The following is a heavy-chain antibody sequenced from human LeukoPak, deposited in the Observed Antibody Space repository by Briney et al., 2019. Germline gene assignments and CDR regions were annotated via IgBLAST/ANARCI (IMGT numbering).Heavy chain of an antibody. CDR2: IYPRDSDT. Sequence: GESLKISCKGSGYTFTSYWIGWVRQMPGKGLEWMGVIYPRDSDTRYSPSFQDQVTISVDKSISTAYLQWSSLKASDTAMYYCARQPGRGRWLQSYFDYWGQGTLVTVSS. V-gene: IGHV5-51*01. J-gene: IGHJ4*02. D-gene: IGHD5-24*01. CDR3: ARQPGRGRWLQSYFDY. CDR1: GYTFTSYW.